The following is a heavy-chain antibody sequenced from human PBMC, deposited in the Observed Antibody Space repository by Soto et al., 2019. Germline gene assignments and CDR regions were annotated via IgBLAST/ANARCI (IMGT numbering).Heavy chain of an antibody. Sequence: QVQLQQSGPGLVKPSQTLSLSCTVSGGSISYEYYHWTWIRQSPGKGLEWIGYIHYSGSIIYNPSFKSRVTISVDTSKNQFSLQLSSATAADTAVYFCVREDDGGDRDYYGLDVWGLRTTVTVSS. CDR2: IHYSGSI. V-gene: IGHV4-30-4*08. D-gene: IGHD2-21*02. J-gene: IGHJ6*02. CDR1: GGSISYEYYH. CDR3: VREDDGGDRDYYGLDV.